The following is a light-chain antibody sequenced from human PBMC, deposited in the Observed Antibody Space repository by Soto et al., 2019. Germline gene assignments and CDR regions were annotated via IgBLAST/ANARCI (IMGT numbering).Light chain of an antibody. J-gene: IGKJ2*01. CDR1: QSISVH. Sequence: DIQMTQSPPSLSASVGDTVNITCRASQSISVHLNWYQQKPGKVPKLLLYAASNLQSGFPSRFSGSGSETDFALTISSLQPEDFATYYCQQSYITPYTFCQGTKLQIK. V-gene: IGKV1-39*01. CDR3: QQSYITPYT. CDR2: AAS.